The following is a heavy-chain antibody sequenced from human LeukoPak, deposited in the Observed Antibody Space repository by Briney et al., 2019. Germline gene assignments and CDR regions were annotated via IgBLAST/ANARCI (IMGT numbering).Heavy chain of an antibody. Sequence: PSQTLSLTCTVSGGSISSDNYYWTWLRQPAGTGLEWIGRVYTGGSANYNPSLKSRVTMSVDTSKNQFSLKLNSVTAADTALYYCAREEYFDGSGYYFRYFDSWGQGILVTVSS. CDR1: GGSISSDNYY. D-gene: IGHD3-22*01. CDR3: AREEYFDGSGYYFRYFDS. CDR2: VYTGGSA. V-gene: IGHV4-61*02. J-gene: IGHJ4*02.